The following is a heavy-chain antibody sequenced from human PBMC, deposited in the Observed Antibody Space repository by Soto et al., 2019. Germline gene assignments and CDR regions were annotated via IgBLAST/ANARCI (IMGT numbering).Heavy chain of an antibody. CDR3: ARDTYDGNAYWEDRFDP. D-gene: IGHD3-16*01. CDR2: IYYSGNT. V-gene: IGHV4-59*01. CDR1: GGSFSGYY. J-gene: IGHJ5*02. Sequence: SETLSLTCAVYGGSFSGYYWSWIRQPPGKGLEWIGHIYYSGNTNYNPSLRSRVTISVDTSKNQFSLRLSSVTAADTAVYYCARDTYDGNAYWEDRFDPWGQGTLVTVSS.